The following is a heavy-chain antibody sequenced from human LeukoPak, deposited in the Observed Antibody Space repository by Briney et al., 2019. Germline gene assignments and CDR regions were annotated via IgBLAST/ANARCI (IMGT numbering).Heavy chain of an antibody. CDR2: IGAYNGNT. Sequence: ASVKVSCKASGYTFTSYGISWVRQAPGQGLEWMGWIGAYNGNTNYAQKLQGRVTMTTDTSTSTAYMELRSLRSDDTAVYYCARGCSRSTSCDLFDYWGQGTLVTVSS. V-gene: IGHV1-18*01. D-gene: IGHD2-2*01. CDR3: ARGCSRSTSCDLFDY. CDR1: GYTFTSYG. J-gene: IGHJ4*02.